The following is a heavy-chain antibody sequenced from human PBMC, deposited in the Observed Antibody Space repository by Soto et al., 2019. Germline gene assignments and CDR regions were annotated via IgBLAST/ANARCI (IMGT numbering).Heavy chain of an antibody. Sequence: GGSLRLSCAASGFTFSDYYMSWIRQAPGKGLEWVSYISSSGSTIYYADSVKGRFTISRDNAKNSLYLQMNSLRAEDTAVYYCARDPPATVVTPVDYWGQGTLVTVSS. CDR3: ARDPPATVVTPVDY. CDR2: ISSSGSTI. J-gene: IGHJ4*02. V-gene: IGHV3-11*01. CDR1: GFTFSDYY. D-gene: IGHD4-17*01.